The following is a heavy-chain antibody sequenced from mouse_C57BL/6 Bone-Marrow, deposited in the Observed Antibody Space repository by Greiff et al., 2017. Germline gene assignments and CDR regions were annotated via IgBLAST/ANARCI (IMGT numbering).Heavy chain of an antibody. CDR2: IHPNSGST. CDR1: GYTFTSYW. CDR3: ARGNYPYYYAMDY. J-gene: IGHJ4*01. D-gene: IGHD2-1*01. Sequence: VQLQQPGAELVKPGASVKLSCKASGYTFTSYWMHWVKQRPGQGLEWIGMIHPNSGSTNYNEKFKSKATLTVDKSSSTAYMQLSSLTSEDSAVXYCARGNYPYYYAMDYWGQGTSVTVSS. V-gene: IGHV1-64*01.